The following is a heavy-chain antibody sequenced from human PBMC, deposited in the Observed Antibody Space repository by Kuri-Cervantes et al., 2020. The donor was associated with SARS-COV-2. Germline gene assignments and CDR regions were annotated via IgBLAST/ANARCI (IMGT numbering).Heavy chain of an antibody. V-gene: IGHV3-23*01. CDR1: GFTFSTYA. CDR2: ISGGGDST. CDR3: AKVGAGYCSGGSCDSVVVD. J-gene: IGHJ4*02. D-gene: IGHD2-15*01. Sequence: GGSLRLSCAASGFTFSTYAMSWVRQAPGKGLEWVSTISGGGDSTYYADSVKGRFTISRDNSKNTLYLQMNSLRAEDTAVYYCAKVGAGYCSGGSCDSVVVDWGQGTLVTVSS.